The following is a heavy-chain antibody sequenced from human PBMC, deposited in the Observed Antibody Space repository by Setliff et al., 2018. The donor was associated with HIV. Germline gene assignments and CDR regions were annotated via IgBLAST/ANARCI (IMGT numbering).Heavy chain of an antibody. D-gene: IGHD2-2*01. V-gene: IGHV3-30*04. Sequence: PGGSLRLSCAASGFTFSSYAMHWVRQAPGKGLEWVAVISYDGSNKYYADSVKGRFTISRDNSKNTLYLQMDSLGAEDTAVYYCAREGLLIGVVQAAKEGHNWFDPWGQGTLVTVSS. CDR1: GFTFSSYA. J-gene: IGHJ5*02. CDR3: AREGLLIGVVQAAKEGHNWFDP. CDR2: ISYDGSNK.